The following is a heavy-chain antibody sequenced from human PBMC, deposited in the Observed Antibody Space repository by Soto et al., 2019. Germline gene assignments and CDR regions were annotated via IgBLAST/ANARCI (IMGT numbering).Heavy chain of an antibody. CDR2: IYYSGST. CDR3: ARQHSGEPLLWFGDSLDY. D-gene: IGHD3-10*01. J-gene: IGHJ4*02. CDR1: GGSISSSSYY. V-gene: IGHV4-39*01. Sequence: QLQLQESGPGLVKPSETLSLTCTVSGGSISSSSYYWGWIRQPPGKGLEWIGSIYYSGSTYYNPSLKSRVTISVDTSKNQFSLKLSSVTAADTAVYYCARQHSGEPLLWFGDSLDYWGQGTLVTVSS.